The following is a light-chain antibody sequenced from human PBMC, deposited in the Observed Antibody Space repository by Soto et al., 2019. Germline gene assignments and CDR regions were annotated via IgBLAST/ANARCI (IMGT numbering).Light chain of an antibody. V-gene: IGKV3-20*01. CDR3: QHYGSSRT. CDR2: GAS. Sequence: EIVWTQSPGTLSLSPGERATLSCRASQTVSSYLAWYQQKPGQAPRLLIYGASSRATGIPERFSGSGSGTDFTLTISRLEPDDFAVYYCQHYGSSRTFGQGTKVDIK. CDR1: QTVSSY. J-gene: IGKJ1*01.